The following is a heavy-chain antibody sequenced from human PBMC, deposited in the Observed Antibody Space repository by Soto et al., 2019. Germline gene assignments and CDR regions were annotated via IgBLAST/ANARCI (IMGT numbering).Heavy chain of an antibody. CDR2: IFYSGST. Sequence: SETLSLTCTVSGGSISRYYWSWIRQPPGKGLEWIGYIFYSGSTNYNPSLKSRVTISVDTSKNQFSLKLSSVTAADTAVYYCARGAVAGTSYFDYWGQGTLVTVSS. CDR1: GGSISRYY. CDR3: ARGAVAGTSYFDY. V-gene: IGHV4-59*01. J-gene: IGHJ4*02. D-gene: IGHD6-19*01.